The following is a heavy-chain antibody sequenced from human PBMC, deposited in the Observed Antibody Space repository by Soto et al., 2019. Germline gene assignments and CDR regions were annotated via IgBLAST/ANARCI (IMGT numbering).Heavy chain of an antibody. CDR2: INPSGGST. V-gene: IGHV1-46*01. Sequence: QVQLVQSGAEVKKHGASVKVSCKASGYTFTSYYMHWVRQAPGQGLEWMGIINPSGGSTSYAQKFQGRVTMTRDTSTSTVYMELSSLRSEDTAVYYCARAPSGSGWYAGMDVWGQGTTVTVSS. D-gene: IGHD6-19*01. CDR3: ARAPSGSGWYAGMDV. CDR1: GYTFTSYY. J-gene: IGHJ6*02.